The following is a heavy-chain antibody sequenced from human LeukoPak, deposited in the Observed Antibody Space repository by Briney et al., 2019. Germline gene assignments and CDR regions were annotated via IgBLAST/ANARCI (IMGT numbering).Heavy chain of an antibody. J-gene: IGHJ3*02. V-gene: IGHV1-18*01. CDR2: ISAYNGNT. Sequence: GASVKVSCKASGYTFTSYGISWVRQAPGQGLEWMGWISAYNGNTNYAQKLQGRVTMTTDTSTSTAYMELRSLRSDDTAVYYCATEVNIVGRDTLAFDIWGQGTMVTVSS. CDR3: ATEVNIVGRDTLAFDI. D-gene: IGHD2-21*01. CDR1: GYTFTSYG.